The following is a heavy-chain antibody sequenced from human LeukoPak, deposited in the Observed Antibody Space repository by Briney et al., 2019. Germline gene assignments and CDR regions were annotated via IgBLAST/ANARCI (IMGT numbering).Heavy chain of an antibody. J-gene: IGHJ4*02. CDR2: IYYSGST. V-gene: IGHV4-59*02. Sequence: SQTLSLTCTVSGGSVSSYYWNWIRQPPGKGLEWIGYIYYSGSTNYNPSLKSRVTISVDTSKNQFSLKLNSVTAADTAVYYCARWDSGSYFLDYWGQGTLVTVSS. D-gene: IGHD1-26*01. CDR3: ARWDSGSYFLDY. CDR1: GGSVSSYY.